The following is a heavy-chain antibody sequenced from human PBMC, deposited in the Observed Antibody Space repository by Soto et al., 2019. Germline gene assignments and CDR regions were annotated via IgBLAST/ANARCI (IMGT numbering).Heavy chain of an antibody. CDR3: ARDAYCGGDCSLDYYYGMDV. Sequence: PVKVSCKASGGTFSSYAISWVRKAPEQGLEWMGGIIPIFGTANYAQKFQGRVTITADESTSTAYMELSSLRSEDTAVYYCARDAYCGGDCSLDYYYGMDVWGQGTTVTVSS. D-gene: IGHD2-21*02. CDR1: GGTFSSYA. CDR2: IIPIFGTA. V-gene: IGHV1-69*13. J-gene: IGHJ6*02.